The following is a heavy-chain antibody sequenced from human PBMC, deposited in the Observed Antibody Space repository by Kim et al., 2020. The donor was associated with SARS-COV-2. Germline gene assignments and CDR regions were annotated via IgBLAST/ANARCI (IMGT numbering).Heavy chain of an antibody. J-gene: IGHJ3*01. CDR3: ARDDVEFRSPVGL. CDR2: IYYSGST. D-gene: IGHD1-1*01. CDR1: GGSISSGDYY. V-gene: IGHV4-30-4*01. Sequence: SETLSLTCTVSGGSISSGDYYWSWIRQPPRKGLEWIGYIYYSGSTYYNPSLKSRVTISVDTSKNQFSLKLSSVTAADTAVYYCARDDVEFRSPVGLWGQGTMVTVSS.